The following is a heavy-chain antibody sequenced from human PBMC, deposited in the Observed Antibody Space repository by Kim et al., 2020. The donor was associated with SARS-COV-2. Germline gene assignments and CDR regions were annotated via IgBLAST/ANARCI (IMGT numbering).Heavy chain of an antibody. V-gene: IGHV4-34*01. Sequence: SETLSLTCAVYGGSFSGYYWSWIRQPPGKGLEWIGEINHSGSTNYNPSLKSRVTISVDTSKNQFSLKLSSVTAADTAVYYCARGQVIMRYGDYYYGMDVWGQGTTVTVSS. J-gene: IGHJ6*02. D-gene: IGHD3-10*01. CDR3: ARGQVIMRYGDYYYGMDV. CDR1: GGSFSGYY. CDR2: INHSGST.